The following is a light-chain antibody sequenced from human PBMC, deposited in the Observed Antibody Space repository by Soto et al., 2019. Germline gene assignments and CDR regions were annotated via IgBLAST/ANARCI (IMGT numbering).Light chain of an antibody. J-gene: IGKJ1*01. CDR2: AAS. Sequence: DIQMTQSPSSLSASVADRVTITCRASQSIRRSLNLYQQKPGKAPNLLIYAASSLQTGVPSRFTGSGSGTDFTLTISNLQPEDFAVYYCQQTYSSPRPFGQGTKVDSK. V-gene: IGKV1-39*01. CDR1: QSIRRS. CDR3: QQTYSSPRP.